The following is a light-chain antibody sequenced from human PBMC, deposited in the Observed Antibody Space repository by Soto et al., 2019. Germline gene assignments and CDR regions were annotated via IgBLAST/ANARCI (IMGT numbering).Light chain of an antibody. CDR1: QDIKNY. V-gene: IGKV1-33*01. CDR3: QQYDTLPIT. CDR2: DAS. J-gene: IGKJ4*01. Sequence: DIQMTQSPSSLSASVGDRVTITCQASQDIKNYLNWYQQKSGKAPKLLIYDASDLETGVPSKFSGSGSGTYFTFTINSLQPEDIATYYCQQYDTLPITFGGGTKVEIK.